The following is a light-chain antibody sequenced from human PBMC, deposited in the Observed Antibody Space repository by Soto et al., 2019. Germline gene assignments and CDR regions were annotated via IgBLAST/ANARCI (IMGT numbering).Light chain of an antibody. CDR2: AAS. CDR1: QGISNY. J-gene: IGKJ4*01. CDR3: QKYNSAPPLT. V-gene: IGKV1-27*01. Sequence: DIQMTQSPSSLSASVGDRVTITCRASQGISNYLAWYQQKPGKVPKLLIYAASTLQSGVPSRFSGSGSGTDFTLSISSLQPEDVSTYYCQKYNSAPPLTFGGGTKVEIK.